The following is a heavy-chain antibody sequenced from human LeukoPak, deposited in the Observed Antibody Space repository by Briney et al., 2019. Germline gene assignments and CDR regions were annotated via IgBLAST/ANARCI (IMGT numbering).Heavy chain of an antibody. D-gene: IGHD4-17*01. J-gene: IGHJ3*02. Sequence: GGSLRLSCAASGSTSSSYAMSWVRQAPGKGLEWVSAISGSGGSTYYADSVKGRFTISRDNSKNTLYLQMNSLRAEDTAVYYCAKDRGLYGDYEALDAFDIWGQGTMVTVSS. V-gene: IGHV3-23*01. CDR1: GSTSSSYA. CDR2: ISGSGGST. CDR3: AKDRGLYGDYEALDAFDI.